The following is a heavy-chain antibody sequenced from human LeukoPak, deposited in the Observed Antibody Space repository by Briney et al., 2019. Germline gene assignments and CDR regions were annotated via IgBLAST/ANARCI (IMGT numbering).Heavy chain of an antibody. CDR3: ARDSKMYYDFWSGYDFYYYYYMDV. D-gene: IGHD3-3*01. CDR1: GFTFSSYW. J-gene: IGHJ6*03. V-gene: IGHV3-7*01. CDR2: IKQDGSEK. Sequence: GGSLRLSCAASGFTFSSYWMSWVRQAPGKGLEWVANIKQDGSEKYYVDSVKGRFTISRDNAKNSLYLQMNSLRAEDTAVYYCARDSKMYYDFWSGYDFYYYYYMDVWGRGTTVTVSS.